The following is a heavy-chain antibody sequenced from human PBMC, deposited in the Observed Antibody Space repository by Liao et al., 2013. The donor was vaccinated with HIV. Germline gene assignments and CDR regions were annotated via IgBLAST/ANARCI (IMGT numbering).Heavy chain of an antibody. Sequence: QVHLQESGPGLVKPSETLSLTCAVYGGSFSGYYWSWIRQPPGKGLEWIGYIYYSGSTNYNPSLKSRVTISVDTSKNQFSLKLSSVTAADTAVYYCARSFDFWSGYYPGYWGQGTLVTVSS. J-gene: IGHJ4*02. D-gene: IGHD3-3*01. CDR1: GGSFSGYY. V-gene: IGHV4-59*08. CDR2: IYYSGST. CDR3: ARSFDFWSGYYPGY.